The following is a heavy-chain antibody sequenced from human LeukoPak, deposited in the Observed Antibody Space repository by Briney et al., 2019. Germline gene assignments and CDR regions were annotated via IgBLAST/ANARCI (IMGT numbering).Heavy chain of an antibody. V-gene: IGHV3-23*01. Sequence: GGSLRLSCAASGFTFSSYAMSWVRQAPGKGLECVSAISGGGPFTYYTDSVKGRFTISRDNSKNTLYLEMNSLRAEETAVYFCASRGSSGLYDYWGQGTLVTVSS. CDR2: ISGGGPFT. D-gene: IGHD6-19*01. CDR3: ASRGSSGLYDY. CDR1: GFTFSSYA. J-gene: IGHJ4*02.